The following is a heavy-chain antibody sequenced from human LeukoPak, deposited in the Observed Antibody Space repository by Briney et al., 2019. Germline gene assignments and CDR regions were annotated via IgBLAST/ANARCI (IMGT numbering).Heavy chain of an antibody. J-gene: IGHJ4*02. CDR1: GFTFRSHA. CDR3: ARDKGSDEGSKFDH. CDR2: IKQDGSEK. Sequence: GGSLRLSCATSGFTFRSHAMHWVRQAPGKGLEWVANIKQDGSEKYYVDSVKGRFTISRDNAKNSMYLKMNSLRAEDTAVYYCARDKGSDEGSKFDHWGQGTLVTVSS. V-gene: IGHV3-7*03.